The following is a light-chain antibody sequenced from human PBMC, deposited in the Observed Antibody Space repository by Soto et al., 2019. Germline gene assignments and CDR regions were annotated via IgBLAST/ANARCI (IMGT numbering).Light chain of an antibody. Sequence: EIVMTQSPATLSVSPGERATLSCRASQSVSSNLAWYRQKPGQAPRLLIYRAFTRATGIPARFSGSGFGTDFTLTISSLQPEDFATYYCQQANSFPLTFGGGTKVGI. CDR3: QQANSFPLT. CDR1: QSVSSN. CDR2: RAF. V-gene: IGKV3-15*01. J-gene: IGKJ4*01.